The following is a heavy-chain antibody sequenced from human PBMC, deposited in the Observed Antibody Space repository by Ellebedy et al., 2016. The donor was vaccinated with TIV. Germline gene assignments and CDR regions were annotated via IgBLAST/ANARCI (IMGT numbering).Heavy chain of an antibody. V-gene: IGHV3-53*01. CDR1: GFTASSNY. D-gene: IGHD4-17*01. CDR2: IYAGGTT. Sequence: GGSLRLXCAVSGFTASSNYMSWVRQAPGRGLEWVSVIYAGGTTDYVASVKGRFSISRDTSKNTLFLQMNSLRADDTAIYYCAVGRPNYGDFPSWGQGSLVTVSS. CDR3: AVGRPNYGDFPS. J-gene: IGHJ5*02.